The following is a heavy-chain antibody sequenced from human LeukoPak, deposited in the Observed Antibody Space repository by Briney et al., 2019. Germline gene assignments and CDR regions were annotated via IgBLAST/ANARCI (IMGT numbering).Heavy chain of an antibody. CDR3: ARHPTGDSSPYNWFDP. D-gene: IGHD6-19*01. V-gene: IGHV5-51*01. CDR2: IYPGDSDT. CDR1: GYSFTSYW. J-gene: IGHJ5*02. Sequence: GESLKISCKGSGYSFTSYWIGWVRQMPGKGLEWMGIIYPGDSDTRYSPSFQGQVTISADKSISTAYLQWSSLEASDTAMYYCARHPTGDSSPYNWFDPWGQGTLVTVSS.